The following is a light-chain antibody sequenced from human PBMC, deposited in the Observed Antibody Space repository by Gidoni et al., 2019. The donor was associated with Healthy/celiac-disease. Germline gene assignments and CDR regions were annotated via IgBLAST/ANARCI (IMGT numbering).Light chain of an antibody. J-gene: IGKJ2*01. CDR1: QSVSSY. CDR3: QQRSNLPPYT. CDR2: DAS. V-gene: IGKV3-11*01. Sequence: EIVLTQSPATLSLSPGERATLSCRASQSVSSYLAWYQQKPGQAPRLLIYDASNRATGIPARFSGSGSGTDFTLTISSLEPEDFAVYYCQQRSNLPPYTFXQXTKLEIK.